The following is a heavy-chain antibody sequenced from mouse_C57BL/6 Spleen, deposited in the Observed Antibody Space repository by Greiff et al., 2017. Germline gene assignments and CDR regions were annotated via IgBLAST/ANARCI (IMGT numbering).Heavy chain of an antibody. CDR2: ISSGSSTI. CDR1: GFTFSDYG. V-gene: IGHV5-17*01. D-gene: IGHD2-5*01. Sequence: VQLKQSGGGLVKPGGSLKLSCAASGFTFSDYGMHWVRQAPEKGLEWVAYISSGSSTIYYADTVKGRFTISRDNAKNTLFLQMTSLRSEDTAMYYCARRGGYSNYEDAMDYWGQGTSVTVSS. CDR3: ARRGGYSNYEDAMDY. J-gene: IGHJ4*01.